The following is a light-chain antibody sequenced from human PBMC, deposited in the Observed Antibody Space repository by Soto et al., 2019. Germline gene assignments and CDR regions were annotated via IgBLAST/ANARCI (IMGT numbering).Light chain of an antibody. CDR3: HQYNKWPPIT. CDR1: HSVNSH. J-gene: IGKJ5*01. V-gene: IGKV3-15*01. Sequence: MMMTQSPATLSVSPGERFTLSCRTSHSVNSHVAWYQQKPGQSPRLXXFDASTRATGIPARFSGSVSGTEFTLTISNLQSEDFAVYYCHQYNKWPPITFGQGTRLEIK. CDR2: DAS.